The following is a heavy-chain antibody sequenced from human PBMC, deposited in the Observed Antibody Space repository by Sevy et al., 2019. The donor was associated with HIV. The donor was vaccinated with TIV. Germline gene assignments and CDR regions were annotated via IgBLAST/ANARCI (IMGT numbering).Heavy chain of an antibody. CDR1: GGTFNNYG. V-gene: IGHV1-69*13. D-gene: IGHD2-21*01. CDR2: ILPLSGLV. J-gene: IGHJ4*02. CDR3: AGVRPCGGDCYFLDS. Sequence: ASVKVSCKASGGTFNNYGINWVRQAPGQGLQWMGGILPLSGLVNYAQNLQGRVAITADESTRTVYMELSSLRFEDTAVYYCAGVRPCGGDCYFLDSWGRGALVTVSS.